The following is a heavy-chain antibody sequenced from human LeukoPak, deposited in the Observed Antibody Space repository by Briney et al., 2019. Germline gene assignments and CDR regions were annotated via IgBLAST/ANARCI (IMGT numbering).Heavy chain of an antibody. V-gene: IGHV4-61*02. D-gene: IGHD2-2*01. J-gene: IGHJ4*02. CDR1: GGSISSGSYY. Sequence: SQTLSLTCTVSGGSISSGSYYWSWIPQPAGKGLEWIVRIYTSGSTNYNPSLKGRVTISVDTSKNQFSLKLSSVTAADTAVYYCARAVGYCSSTSCYSVDYWGQGTLVTVSS. CDR2: IYTSGST. CDR3: ARAVGYCSSTSCYSVDY.